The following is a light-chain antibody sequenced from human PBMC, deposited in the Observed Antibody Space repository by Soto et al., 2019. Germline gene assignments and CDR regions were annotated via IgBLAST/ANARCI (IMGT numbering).Light chain of an antibody. CDR1: QSVSSSY. V-gene: IGKV3-20*01. J-gene: IGKJ1*01. Sequence: EIVLTQSPGTLSLSPGERATLSCRASQSVSSSYLAWYQQKPGQAPRLLIYCASSRATGIPDRFSGSGSGTNFTLTISRLEPEDFAVYYCQEYGSSPRTFGQGAKVDI. CDR3: QEYGSSPRT. CDR2: CAS.